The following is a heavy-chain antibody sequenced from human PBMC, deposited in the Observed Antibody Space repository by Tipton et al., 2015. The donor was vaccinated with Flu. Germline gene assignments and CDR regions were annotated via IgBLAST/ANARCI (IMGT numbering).Heavy chain of an antibody. V-gene: IGHV3-9*01. CDR2: ISWNSGSI. CDR3: AKTTFRGIAAAGTFDY. J-gene: IGHJ4*02. Sequence: SLRLSCAASGFTFSSYWMSWVRQAPGKGLEWVSGISWNSGSIGYADSVKGRFTISRDNAKNSLYLQMNSLRAEDTALYYCAKTTFRGIAAAGTFDYWGQGTLVTVSS. D-gene: IGHD6-13*01. CDR1: GFTFSSYW.